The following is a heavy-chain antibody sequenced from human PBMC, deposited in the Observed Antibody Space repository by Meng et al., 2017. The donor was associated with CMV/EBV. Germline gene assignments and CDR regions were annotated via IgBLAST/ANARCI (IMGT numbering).Heavy chain of an antibody. CDR1: GGSFSGYY. CDR2: INHSGST. CDR3: AGSPTYYYYGIDV. J-gene: IGHJ6*02. Sequence: SETLSLTCAVYGGSFSGYYWSWIRQPPGKGLEWIGEINHSGSTSYNPSLKSRVTITVDTSKNQFSLQLSSVAAADTAVYYCAGSPTYYYYGIDVWGQGTTVTVSS. V-gene: IGHV4-34*01. D-gene: IGHD4-11*01.